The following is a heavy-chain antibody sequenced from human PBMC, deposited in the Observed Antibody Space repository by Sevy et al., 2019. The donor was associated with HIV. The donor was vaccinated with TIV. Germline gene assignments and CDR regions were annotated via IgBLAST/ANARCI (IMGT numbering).Heavy chain of an antibody. J-gene: IGHJ5*02. CDR2: ISRTSTTT. D-gene: IGHD3-22*01. Sequence: GGSLRLSCKASGFTFSTYSMHWVRQAPGKGLEWVSSISRTSTTTYYADSAKGRFTISRDNAKNSLYLQMNSLRDEDTAVYYCAREAYYYASREENWFDPWGQGTLVTVSS. CDR1: GFTFSTYS. V-gene: IGHV3-48*02. CDR3: AREAYYYASREENWFDP.